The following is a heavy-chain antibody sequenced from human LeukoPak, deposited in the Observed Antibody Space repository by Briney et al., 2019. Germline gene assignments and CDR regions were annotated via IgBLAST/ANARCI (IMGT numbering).Heavy chain of an antibody. Sequence: ASVKVSCKASGYTFTSYDINWVRQATGQGLEWMGWMNPNSGNTGYAQKFQGRVTMTRDTSISTAYMELSRLRSDDTAVYYCARLEGSYGNWGQGTLVTVSS. V-gene: IGHV1-8*01. CDR2: MNPNSGNT. J-gene: IGHJ4*02. CDR1: GYTFTSYD. CDR3: ARLEGSYGN. D-gene: IGHD1-26*01.